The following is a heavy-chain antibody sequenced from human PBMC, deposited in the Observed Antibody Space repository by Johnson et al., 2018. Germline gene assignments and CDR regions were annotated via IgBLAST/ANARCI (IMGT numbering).Heavy chain of an antibody. J-gene: IGHJ3*02. D-gene: IGHD2-15*01. CDR1: GFTFSTFG. CDR3: ARKGSDDAFDI. CDR2: ILYDGSNK. Sequence: QVQLVESGGGVVQPGRSXRLSCAASGFTFSTFGMHWVRQAPGKGLEWVAVILYDGSNKYYADSVTGRFTISRDNSKNTLYLQMNSLRDEDTAVYYCARKGSDDAFDIWGQGTMVTVSS. V-gene: IGHV3-30*03.